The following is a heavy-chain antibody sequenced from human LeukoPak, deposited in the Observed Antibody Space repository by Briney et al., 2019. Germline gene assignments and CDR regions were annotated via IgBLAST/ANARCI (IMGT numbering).Heavy chain of an antibody. V-gene: IGHV1-69*05. CDR3: AREQDTAMGPYFDY. J-gene: IGHJ4*02. CDR2: IIPIFGTA. D-gene: IGHD5-18*01. CDR1: GGTFSSYA. Sequence: ASVKVSCKASGGTFSSYAISWVRQAPGQGLEWMGGIIPIFGTANYAQKFQGRVTITTDESTSTAYMELSSLRSEDTAVYYCAREQDTAMGPYFDYWGQGTLVTVSS.